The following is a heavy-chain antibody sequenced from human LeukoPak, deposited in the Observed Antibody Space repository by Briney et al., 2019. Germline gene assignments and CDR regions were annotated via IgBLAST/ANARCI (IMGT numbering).Heavy chain of an antibody. CDR3: AGYSSGWFGAFHI. D-gene: IGHD6-19*01. J-gene: IGHJ3*02. V-gene: IGHV3-11*04. CDR1: GFAFSDYY. Sequence: GGSLRLSCAASGFAFSDYYMSWIRQAPGKGLEWLSYIISTGGTIYYADSVKGRFTISRDNAKNSLYLQMNSLRAEDTAVYYCAGYSSGWFGAFHIWGQGTMVTVSS. CDR2: IISTGGTI.